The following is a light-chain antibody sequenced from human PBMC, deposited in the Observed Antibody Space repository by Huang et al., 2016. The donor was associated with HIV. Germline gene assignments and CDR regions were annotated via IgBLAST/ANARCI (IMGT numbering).Light chain of an antibody. V-gene: IGKV1-39*01. J-gene: IGKJ1*01. CDR3: QQTYSTPRT. Sequence: TITCRASQTINTYLNWYQQKPGKAPKLLIYAASSLHSGVPSRFSGSGSGTDFTLTISGLQREDFATYFCQQTYSTPRTFDQGTRVEIK. CDR1: QTINTY. CDR2: AAS.